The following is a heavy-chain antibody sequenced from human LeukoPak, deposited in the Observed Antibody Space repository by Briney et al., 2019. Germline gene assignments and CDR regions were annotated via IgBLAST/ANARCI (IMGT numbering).Heavy chain of an antibody. V-gene: IGHV3-30*04. D-gene: IGHD1-1*01. CDR1: VCTFTHYS. Sequence: PGGSLSLSFSAPVCTFTHYSRNGFSQPRGKGLERVTIISYDGDDKYYADSVKGRFTISRDNSKSTLYLHMNSLRREDTAVYFCVRGKWWNDVEHYFDYWGQGFLVTVSS. CDR2: ISYDGDDK. CDR3: VRGKWWNDVEHYFDY. J-gene: IGHJ4*02.